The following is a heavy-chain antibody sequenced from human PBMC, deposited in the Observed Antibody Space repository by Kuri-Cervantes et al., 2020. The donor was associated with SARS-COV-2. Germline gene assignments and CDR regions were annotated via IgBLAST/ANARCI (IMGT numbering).Heavy chain of an antibody. V-gene: IGHV3-48*04. D-gene: IGHD2-2*01. Sequence: GESLKISCAGSGFIFNNYALNWVRQAPGGGLEWISYISSTRSTIDYADSVRGRFTISRDNAKNSLYLQMNSLRAEDTAVYYCAREPTSVGRGCSSTSCYYEVDYWGQGTLATVSS. CDR2: ISSTRSTI. J-gene: IGHJ4*02. CDR3: AREPTSVGRGCSSTSCYYEVDY. CDR1: GFIFNNYA.